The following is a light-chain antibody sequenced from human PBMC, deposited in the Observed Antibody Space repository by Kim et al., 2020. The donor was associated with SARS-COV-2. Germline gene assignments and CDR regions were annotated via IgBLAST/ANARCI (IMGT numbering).Light chain of an antibody. CDR3: QSYDSSLGGSKV. Sequence: VTISCSWTSSNLGAGFAVHCYHQFPATAPKLLLFYNNNRPSAIPDRFSGSKSGTSASLAITGLQAEDEADYYCQSYDSSLGGSKVFGGGTQLTVL. V-gene: IGLV1-40*01. CDR1: SSNLGAGFA. J-gene: IGLJ7*01. CDR2: YNN.